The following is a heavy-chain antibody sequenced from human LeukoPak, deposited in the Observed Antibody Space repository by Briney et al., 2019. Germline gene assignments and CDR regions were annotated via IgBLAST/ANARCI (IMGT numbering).Heavy chain of an antibody. J-gene: IGHJ4*02. V-gene: IGHV3-30-3*01. D-gene: IGHD2-2*01. Sequence: GRSLRLSCAASGFTFSSYAMHWVRQAPGKGLEWVAVISYDGSNKYYADSVKGRFTISRDNSKNTLYLQMNSLRAEDTAVYYCARGSSLAGVWYFDYWGQGTLVTVSS. CDR1: GFTFSSYA. CDR2: ISYDGSNK. CDR3: ARGSSLAGVWYFDY.